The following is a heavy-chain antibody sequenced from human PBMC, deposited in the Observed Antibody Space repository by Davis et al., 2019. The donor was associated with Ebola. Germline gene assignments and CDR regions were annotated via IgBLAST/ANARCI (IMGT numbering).Heavy chain of an antibody. D-gene: IGHD3-9*01. CDR3: ARVGNILAGYGMDV. CDR1: GGSISSGGYS. Sequence: SETLSLTCAVSGGSISSGGYSWSWIRQPPGKGLEWIGYIYHSGSTYYNPSLKSRVTISVDRSKNQFSLKLSSVTAADTAVYYCARVGNILAGYGMDVWGQGTTVTVSS. J-gene: IGHJ6*02. V-gene: IGHV4-30-2*01. CDR2: IYHSGST.